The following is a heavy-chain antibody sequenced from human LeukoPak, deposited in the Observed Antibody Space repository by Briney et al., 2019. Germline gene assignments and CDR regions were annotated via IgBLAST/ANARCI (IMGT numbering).Heavy chain of an antibody. V-gene: IGHV4-34*01. CDR1: GGSFSGYY. CDR2: INHSRST. CDR3: ARGRSYDMNLDY. D-gene: IGHD3-9*01. J-gene: IGHJ4*02. Sequence: SETLSLTCAVYGGSFSGYYWSWIRQPPGKGLEWIGEINHSRSTNYNPSLKSRVTISVDTSKNQFSLKLSSVTAADTAVYYCARGRSYDMNLDYWGQGTLVTVSS.